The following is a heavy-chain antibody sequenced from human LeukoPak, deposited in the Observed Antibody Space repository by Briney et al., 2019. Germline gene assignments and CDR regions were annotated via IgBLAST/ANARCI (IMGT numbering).Heavy chain of an antibody. CDR2: ISGSGGST. J-gene: IGHJ4*02. D-gene: IGHD6-19*01. CDR3: AKVWGGSSGWYYFDY. Sequence: GGSLRLSCAASGFTFSSYAMSWVRQAPGKGLEWVSAISGSGGSTYYADSVRGRFTISRDNSKNTMYVQMNSLRVEDTAVCYCAKVWGGSSGWYYFDYWGQGTQVTVSS. CDR1: GFTFSSYA. V-gene: IGHV3-23*01.